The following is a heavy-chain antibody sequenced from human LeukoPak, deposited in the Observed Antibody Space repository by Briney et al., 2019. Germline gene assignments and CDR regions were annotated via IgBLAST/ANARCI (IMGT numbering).Heavy chain of an antibody. Sequence: GGSLRLSCAASGFTFSTYWMRWVRQAPGKGLEWVANIKQDGSEKYYLDSVKGRFTISRDNAKNSLYLQMNSLRAEDTAVYFCTREAAAGIDYWGQGTLVTVSS. CDR1: GFTFSTYW. J-gene: IGHJ4*02. CDR3: TREAAAGIDY. D-gene: IGHD6-13*01. V-gene: IGHV3-7*01. CDR2: IKQDGSEK.